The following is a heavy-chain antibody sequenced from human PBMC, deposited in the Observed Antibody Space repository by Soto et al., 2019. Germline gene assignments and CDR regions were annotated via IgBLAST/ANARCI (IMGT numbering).Heavy chain of an antibody. V-gene: IGHV1-24*01. CDR3: ATSRYYDSSGYQIYRGFEY. Sequence: GASVKVSCKVSGYTLTELSMHWVRQAPGKGLEWMGGFDPEDGETIYAQKFQGRVTMTEDTSTDTAYMELSSLRSEDTAVYYCATSRYYDSSGYQIYRGFEYWGQGTRVTVSS. CDR2: FDPEDGET. D-gene: IGHD3-22*01. CDR1: GYTLTELS. J-gene: IGHJ4*02.